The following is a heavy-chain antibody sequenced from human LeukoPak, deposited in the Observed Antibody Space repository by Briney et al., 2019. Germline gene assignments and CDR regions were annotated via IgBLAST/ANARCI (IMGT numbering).Heavy chain of an antibody. CDR1: GLTFSVFW. Sequence: GGSLRLSCAASGLTFSVFWMHWVRQAPGTGPVWVSRINPDGSTTSYADSVKGRFTISRDNAKNTLYLQISSLRAEDTAVYYCARDMWGTFDYWGQGTLVTVSS. J-gene: IGHJ4*02. CDR3: ARDMWGTFDY. D-gene: IGHD7-27*01. V-gene: IGHV3-74*01. CDR2: INPDGSTT.